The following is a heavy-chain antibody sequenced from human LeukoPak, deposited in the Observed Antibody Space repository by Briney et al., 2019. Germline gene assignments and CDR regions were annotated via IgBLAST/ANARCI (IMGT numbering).Heavy chain of an antibody. Sequence: GGSLRLSCAASGFTFSDFYMSWIRQAPGKGLEWLSSISLSGSTITYAASVKGRVTVSRDNDKNSVVLHILSLRADETAVYYCAREASCSSTTCYFDYWGQGTLVTVSS. J-gene: IGHJ4*02. CDR1: GFTFSDFY. CDR2: ISLSGSTI. V-gene: IGHV3-11*01. CDR3: AREASCSSTTCYFDY. D-gene: IGHD2-2*01.